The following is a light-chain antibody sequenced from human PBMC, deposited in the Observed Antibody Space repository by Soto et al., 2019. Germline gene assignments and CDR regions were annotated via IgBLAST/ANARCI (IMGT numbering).Light chain of an antibody. V-gene: IGLV2-8*01. CDR2: EVT. CDR1: SSDVGGYNY. CDR3: SSYARSNNYV. Sequence: QSVLTQPPSASGSPGQSVTISCTGTSSDVGGYNYVSWYQQHPGKAPKVMIYEVTKRPSGVPDRFSGSKSGNTASLTVSGLQAEDEADYYCSSYARSNNYVFGTGTKLTVL. J-gene: IGLJ1*01.